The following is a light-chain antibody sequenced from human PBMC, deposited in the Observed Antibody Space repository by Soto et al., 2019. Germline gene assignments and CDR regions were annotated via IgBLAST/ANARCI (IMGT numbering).Light chain of an antibody. CDR1: QSVSSNY. CDR2: SAS. CDR3: QQFGNSVYT. J-gene: IGKJ2*01. Sequence: EIVLTQSPGTLSLSPGERATLSCRASQSVSSNYLAWYQQKPGQAPGLLVYSASTRGTGVPDRFSGSWSGTDFTLTISRLEPEDFAVYYCQQFGNSVYTFGQGTNLEMK. V-gene: IGKV3-20*01.